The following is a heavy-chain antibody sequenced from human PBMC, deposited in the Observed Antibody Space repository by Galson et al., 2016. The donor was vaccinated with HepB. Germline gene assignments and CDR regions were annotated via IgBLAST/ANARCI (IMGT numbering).Heavy chain of an antibody. Sequence: PALVKPTQTLTLTCTFSGFSLSTSGVGVAWLRQPPGKALEWLAVIYWDGVKSYSPSLKRRLTITKDPSKDHVVLTMSNMDPVDTATYYCVYRTGSGSHFQYDYWGQGTLVTVSS. J-gene: IGHJ4*02. V-gene: IGHV2-5*02. CDR2: IYWDGVK. CDR1: GFSLSTSGVG. CDR3: VYRTGSGSHFQYDY. D-gene: IGHD3-10*01.